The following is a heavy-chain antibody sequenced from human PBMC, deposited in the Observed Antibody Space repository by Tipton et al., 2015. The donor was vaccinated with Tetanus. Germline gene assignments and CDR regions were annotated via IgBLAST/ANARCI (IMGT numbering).Heavy chain of an antibody. D-gene: IGHD3-10*01. CDR1: GGSMSGSGHY. Sequence: TLSLTCIVSGGSMSGSGHYGAWVRQSPGKGLEWIGSISYSGRTYYSPSLKSRVTMSVDTSKNLFSLTSVTASDTAVYYCARPEASGRARGFDIWGQGTKVTVSP. J-gene: IGHJ3*02. CDR2: ISYSGRT. CDR3: ARPEASGRARGFDI. V-gene: IGHV4-39*02.